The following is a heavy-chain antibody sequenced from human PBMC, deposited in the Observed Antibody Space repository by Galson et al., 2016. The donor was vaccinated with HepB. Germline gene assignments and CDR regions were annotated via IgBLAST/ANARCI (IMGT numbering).Heavy chain of an antibody. CDR3: ARGDYDILTAYYGSAGY. CDR2: INPNGGST. CDR1: GYTFTYYY. V-gene: IGHV1-46*01. J-gene: IGHJ4*02. Sequence: SVKVSCKASGYTFTYYYMHWVRQAPGQGLEWTGIINPNGGSTTYAQNFQGRLTMTRDTSTSTVYMELSSLRSDDTAVYYCARGDYDILTAYYGSAGYWGQGTLVTVSS. D-gene: IGHD3-9*01.